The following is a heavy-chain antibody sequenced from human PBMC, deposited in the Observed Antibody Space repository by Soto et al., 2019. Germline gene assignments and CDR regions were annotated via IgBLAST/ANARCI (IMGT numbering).Heavy chain of an antibody. CDR1: GFTLTSYA. J-gene: IGHJ5*02. D-gene: IGHD3-3*01. Sequence: GGSLRLSCAASGFTLTSYAMSWVRQAPGKGLEWVSFISGGGGITYYADSVKGRFTISRDNAKNSLYLQMNSLRAEDTAVYYCARDSRMEWLLSPDNWFDPWGQGTLVTVSS. CDR3: ARDSRMEWLLSPDNWFDP. V-gene: IGHV3-23*01. CDR2: ISGGGGIT.